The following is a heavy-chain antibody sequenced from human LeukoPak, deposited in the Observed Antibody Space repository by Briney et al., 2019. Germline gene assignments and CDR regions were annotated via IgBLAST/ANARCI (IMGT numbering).Heavy chain of an antibody. Sequence: GGSLRLSCAASGFAFSSYEMNWVRQAPGKGLEWVSYIGVSGSTMYYAESVKGRFTISRDNAKNSLYLQMNSLRAEDTAVYYCARERYCSSTSCPHGDLDYWGQGTLVSVSS. V-gene: IGHV3-48*03. CDR1: GFAFSSYE. CDR3: ARERYCSSTSCPHGDLDY. D-gene: IGHD2-2*01. CDR2: IGVSGSTM. J-gene: IGHJ4*02.